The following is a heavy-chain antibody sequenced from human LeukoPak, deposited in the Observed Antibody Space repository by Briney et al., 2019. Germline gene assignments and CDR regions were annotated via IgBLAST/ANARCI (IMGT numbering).Heavy chain of an antibody. D-gene: IGHD1-26*01. CDR3: ARGDVGATGFV. CDR1: GFTFSSYE. CDR2: ISSSGSTI. Sequence: GGSLRLSCAASGFTFSSYEMNWVRQAPGKGLEWVSYISSSGSTIYYADSVKGRFTISRDNAKNSLYLQMNSLRAEDTAVYYCARGDVGATGFVWGQGTLVTVSS. V-gene: IGHV3-48*03. J-gene: IGHJ4*02.